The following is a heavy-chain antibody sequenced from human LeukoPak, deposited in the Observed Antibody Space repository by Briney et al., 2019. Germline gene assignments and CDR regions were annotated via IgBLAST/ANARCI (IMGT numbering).Heavy chain of an antibody. CDR3: ATGPYYYDSSGYYRDY. Sequence: ASVKVSCKVSGYTLTELSMHWVRQAPGKGLEWMGGFDPEDGETIYAQKFQGRVTMTEDTSTDTAYMELSSLRSEDTAVYYCATGPYYYDSSGYYRDYWGQGTLVTVSP. CDR1: GYTLTELS. J-gene: IGHJ4*02. D-gene: IGHD3-22*01. CDR2: FDPEDGET. V-gene: IGHV1-24*01.